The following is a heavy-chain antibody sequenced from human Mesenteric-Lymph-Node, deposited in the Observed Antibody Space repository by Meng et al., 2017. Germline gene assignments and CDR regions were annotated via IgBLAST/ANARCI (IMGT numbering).Heavy chain of an antibody. Sequence: GGSLRLSCAASGFTFSSYWMSWVRQAPGKGLEWVANIKQDGSEKYYVDSVKGRFTISRDNAKNSLYLQMNSLRAEDTAVYYCARGGHELTGYYFDYWGQGTLVTVSS. V-gene: IGHV3-7*01. J-gene: IGHJ4*02. D-gene: IGHD7-27*01. CDR1: GFTFSSYW. CDR3: ARGGHELTGYYFDY. CDR2: IKQDGSEK.